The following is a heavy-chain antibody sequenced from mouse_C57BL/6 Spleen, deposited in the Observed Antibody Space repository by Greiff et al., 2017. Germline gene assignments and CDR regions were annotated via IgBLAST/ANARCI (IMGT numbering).Heavy chain of an antibody. J-gene: IGHJ4*01. CDR1: GYTFTSYW. D-gene: IGHD1-1*01. V-gene: IGHV1-69*01. CDR3: ARDSTVVATRGYATDC. Sequence: QVQLQQPGAELVMPGASVKLSCKASGYTFTSYWMHWVKQRPGQGLAWIGEIDPSDSYTNSNQNFKGKSTLTVDKSSSTAWMQLSSLTSEDFEVYYWARDSTVVATRGYATDCWGQGTSVT. CDR2: IDPSDSYT.